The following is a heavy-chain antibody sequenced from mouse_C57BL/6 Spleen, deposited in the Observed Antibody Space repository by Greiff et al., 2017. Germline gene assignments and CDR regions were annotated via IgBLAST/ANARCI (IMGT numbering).Heavy chain of an antibody. CDR3: ARKSNYGAMDY. CDR2: INYDGSST. Sequence: EVMLVESEGGLVQPGSSMKLSCTASGFTFSDYYMAWVRQVPEKGLEWVANINYDGSSTYYLDSLKSRFIISRDNAKNILYLQMSSLKSEDTATYYCARKSNYGAMDYWGRGTSVTVSS. D-gene: IGHD2-5*01. J-gene: IGHJ4*01. V-gene: IGHV5-16*01. CDR1: GFTFSDYY.